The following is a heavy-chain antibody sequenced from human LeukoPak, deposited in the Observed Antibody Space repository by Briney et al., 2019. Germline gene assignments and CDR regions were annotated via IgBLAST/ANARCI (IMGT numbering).Heavy chain of an antibody. D-gene: IGHD4-4*01. CDR2: ISAYNGNT. V-gene: IGHV1-18*01. CDR1: GYTFTSYG. CDR3: ARVYADDYSNYLPIYGMDV. J-gene: IGHJ6*02. Sequence: ASVKVSCKASGYTFTSYGISWVRQAPGQGLEWMGWISAYNGNTNYAQKLQGRVTMTTDTSTSTAYMELRSLRSDDTAVYYCARVYADDYSNYLPIYGMDVWGQGTTVTVSS.